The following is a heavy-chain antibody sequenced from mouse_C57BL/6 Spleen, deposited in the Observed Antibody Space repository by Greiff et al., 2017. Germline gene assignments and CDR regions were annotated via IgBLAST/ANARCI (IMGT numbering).Heavy chain of an antibody. CDR3: TRGLITTVVRYFDV. CDR2: IDPETGGT. J-gene: IGHJ1*03. CDR1: GYTFTDYE. V-gene: IGHV1-15*01. D-gene: IGHD1-1*01. Sequence: QVQLQQSGAELVRPGASVTLSCKASGYTFTDYEMHWVKQTPVHGLEWIGAIDPETGGTAYNQKFKGKAILTADKSSSTAYMELRSLTSEDSAVYYCTRGLITTVVRYFDVWGTGTTVTVSS.